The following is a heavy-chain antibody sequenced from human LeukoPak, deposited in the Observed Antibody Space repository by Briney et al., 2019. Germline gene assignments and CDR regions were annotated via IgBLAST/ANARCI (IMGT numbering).Heavy chain of an antibody. CDR1: GGSISSSSYY. CDR2: INHSGST. J-gene: IGHJ6*03. V-gene: IGHV4-39*07. Sequence: PSETLSLTCTVSGGSISSSSYYWGWIRQPPGKGLEWIGEINHSGSTNYNPSLKSRVTISVDTSKNQFSLKLSSVTAADTAVYYCARVERVEYYYYYMDVWGKGTTVTVSS. CDR3: ARVERVEYYYYYMDV. D-gene: IGHD1-1*01.